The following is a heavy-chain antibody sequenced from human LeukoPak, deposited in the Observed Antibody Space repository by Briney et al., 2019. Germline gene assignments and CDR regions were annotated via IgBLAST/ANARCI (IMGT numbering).Heavy chain of an antibody. D-gene: IGHD5-18*01. J-gene: IGHJ4*02. V-gene: IGHV1-46*01. Sequence: GASVKVSCKASGYTFTGYYIHWVRQAPGQGLEWMGIINPSGGSTSYAQKFQGRVTMTRDTSTSTVYMELSSLRSEDTAVYYCAREIGPIQLHLWGSAFDSWGQGTLVTVSS. CDR3: AREIGPIQLHLWGSAFDS. CDR2: INPSGGST. CDR1: GYTFTGYY.